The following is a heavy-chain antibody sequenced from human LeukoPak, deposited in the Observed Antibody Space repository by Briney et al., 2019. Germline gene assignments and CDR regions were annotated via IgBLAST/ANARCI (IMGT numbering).Heavy chain of an antibody. Sequence: GGSLRLSCAASGFTFSSYGMPWVRQAPGKGQEWVAFIRYDGSNKYYADSVKGRFTISRDNSKNTLYLQMNSLRAEDTAVYYCAKDHWATTASVCDYWGQGTLVTVSS. CDR1: GFTFSSYG. D-gene: IGHD3-16*01. J-gene: IGHJ4*02. CDR3: AKDHWATTASVCDY. CDR2: IRYDGSNK. V-gene: IGHV3-30*02.